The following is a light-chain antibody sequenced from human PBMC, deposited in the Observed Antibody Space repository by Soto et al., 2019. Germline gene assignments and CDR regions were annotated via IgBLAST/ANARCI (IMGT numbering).Light chain of an antibody. Sequence: QSALTQPASVSGSPGQSITISCSGTSNDVGGYNYVSWYQQHPGKAPKVIIYEVSNRPSGVSYRFSGSKSGNTASLTIAGLQAEDEADYYCSSYTNSRTLDVLFGGGTKLTVL. V-gene: IGLV2-14*01. CDR1: SNDVGGYNY. J-gene: IGLJ2*01. CDR2: EVS. CDR3: SSYTNSRTLDVL.